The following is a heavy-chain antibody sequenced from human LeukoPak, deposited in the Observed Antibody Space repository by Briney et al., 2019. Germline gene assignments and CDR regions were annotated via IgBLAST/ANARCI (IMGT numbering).Heavy chain of an antibody. CDR2: INSDGTST. D-gene: IGHD2/OR15-2a*01. Sequence: GTSLRLSCAASGFTFSNYDMHWVRQAPGKGLVWVSRINSDGTSTNYADSVKGRFTISRDNAKNTVYLQMNSLSAEDTAVYYCARDLSSDYWGQGTQVTVSS. CDR3: ARDLSSDY. V-gene: IGHV3-74*01. CDR1: GFTFSNYD. J-gene: IGHJ4*02.